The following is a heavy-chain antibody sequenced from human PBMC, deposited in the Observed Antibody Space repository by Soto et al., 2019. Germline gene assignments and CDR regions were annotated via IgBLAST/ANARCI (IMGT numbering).Heavy chain of an antibody. CDR3: ARNLEGYYYGSGRYYYGMDV. V-gene: IGHV1-18*01. CDR2: ISAYNGNT. Sequence: QVQLVQSGAEVKKPGASVKVSCKASGYTFTSYGISWVRQAPGQGLEWMGWISAYNGNTNYAQKLQGRVTMTTDKSTSTAYMELRSLRSDDTAVYYCARNLEGYYYGSGRYYYGMDVWGQGTTVTVSS. CDR1: GYTFTSYG. J-gene: IGHJ6*02. D-gene: IGHD3-10*01.